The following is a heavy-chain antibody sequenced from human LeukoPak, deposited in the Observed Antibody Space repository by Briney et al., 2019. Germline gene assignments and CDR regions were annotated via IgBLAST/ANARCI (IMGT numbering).Heavy chain of an antibody. Sequence: GGSLRLSCAASGFTFSSYWMSWVRQAPGKGLEWVANIKQDGSEKYYVDSVKGRFTISRDNAKNSLYLQMNSLRAEDTAVYYCTRDPDSGSYYNVPWGQGTLVTVSS. V-gene: IGHV3-7*01. J-gene: IGHJ5*02. CDR3: TRDPDSGSYYNVP. CDR2: IKQDGSEK. D-gene: IGHD3-10*01. CDR1: GFTFSSYW.